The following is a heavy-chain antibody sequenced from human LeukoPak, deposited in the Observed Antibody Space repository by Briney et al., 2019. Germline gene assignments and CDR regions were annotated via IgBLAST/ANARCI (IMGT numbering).Heavy chain of an antibody. D-gene: IGHD3-16*01. V-gene: IGHV1-2*02. CDR3: AREAQPLRFPY. CDR1: GYTFTGYY. J-gene: IGHJ4*02. Sequence: ASVKVSCKASGYTFTGYYMYWVRQAPGQGLEWMGWINPNSGGTNYAQKFQGRVIMTRDTSITTAYMELSRLRSDDTAVYYCAREAQPLRFPYWGQGTLVTVSS. CDR2: INPNSGGT.